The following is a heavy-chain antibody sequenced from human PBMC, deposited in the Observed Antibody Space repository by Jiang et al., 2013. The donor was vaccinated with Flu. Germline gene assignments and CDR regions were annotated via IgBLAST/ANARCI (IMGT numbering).Heavy chain of an antibody. Sequence: DSDTRYSPSFQGQVTISADKSTSTAYLQWSSLKASDTAMYYCARRGSGSYLGQTSFDYWGQGTLVTGSS. CDR2: DSDT. CDR3: ARRGSGSYLGQTSFDY. V-gene: IGHV5-51*01. J-gene: IGHJ4*02. D-gene: IGHD1-26*01.